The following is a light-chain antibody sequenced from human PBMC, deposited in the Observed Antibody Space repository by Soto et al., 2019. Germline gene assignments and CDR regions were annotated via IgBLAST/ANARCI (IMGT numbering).Light chain of an antibody. Sequence: DTQMTQSPSTLSASVGDRVTITCRASQSLNIWLAWYQQKPGRAPKLLIYQASTLKSGVPSRFSGSGSGTEFTLTISSLQPDDFATYYCQHYNSYSEAFGQGTKVDIK. V-gene: IGKV1-5*03. CDR1: QSLNIW. CDR2: QAS. J-gene: IGKJ1*01. CDR3: QHYNSYSEA.